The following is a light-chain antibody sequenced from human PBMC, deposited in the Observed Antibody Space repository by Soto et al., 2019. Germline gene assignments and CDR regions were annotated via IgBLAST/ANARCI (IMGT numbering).Light chain of an antibody. V-gene: IGKV3-20*01. CDR1: QSVSSNY. CDR3: QQYATSPALT. J-gene: IGKJ4*01. Sequence: EIVLTQSPGTLSLSPGERATPSCRASQSVSSNYLAWYQHRPGQAPRLLIYGASSRATGIPDRFSGSGSGTDFTLTISRLEPEDFAVYYCQQYATSPALTFGGGTKVDI. CDR2: GAS.